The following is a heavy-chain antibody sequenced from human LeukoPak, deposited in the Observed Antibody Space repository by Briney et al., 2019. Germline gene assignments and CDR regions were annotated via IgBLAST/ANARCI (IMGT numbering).Heavy chain of an antibody. Sequence: PSETLSLTCTVSGGSISSSSYYWGWIRQPPGKGLEWIGSIYYSGSTYYNPSLKSRVTISVDTSKNQFSLKLSSVTAADTAVYYCATGGYDSSGYHSSSLFDYWGQGTLVTVSS. CDR1: GGSISSSSYY. D-gene: IGHD3-22*01. J-gene: IGHJ4*02. V-gene: IGHV4-39*01. CDR2: IYYSGST. CDR3: ATGGYDSSGYHSSSLFDY.